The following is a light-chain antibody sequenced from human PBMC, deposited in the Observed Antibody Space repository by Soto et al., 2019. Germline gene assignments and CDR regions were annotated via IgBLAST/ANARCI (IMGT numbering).Light chain of an antibody. Sequence: DIQMTQSPSSLSASVGDRVTITCRASQTVKYLNWYQQIPGKAPKFLISTASILQSGVPSRFSGSGSGTEFSLTIDTLQREDFATYYCQQSDRAPLTVGGGTKVEVK. CDR3: QQSDRAPLT. CDR2: TAS. CDR1: QTVKY. J-gene: IGKJ4*01. V-gene: IGKV1-39*01.